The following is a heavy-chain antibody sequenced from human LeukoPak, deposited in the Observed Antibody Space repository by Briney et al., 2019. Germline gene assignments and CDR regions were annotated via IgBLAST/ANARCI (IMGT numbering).Heavy chain of an antibody. V-gene: IGHV4-28*01. D-gene: IGHD3-16*01. J-gene: IGHJ6*02. CDR1: GYSISSSNW. CDR2: IYYSGST. Sequence: PSETLSLTCAVSGYSISSSNWWGWIRQPPGKGLEWIGYIYYSGSTYYNPSLKSRVTMSIDTSKNQFSLKLSSVTAVDTAVYYCARHKSHGYTPYYGMDVWGQGTTVTVSS. CDR3: ARHKSHGYTPYYGMDV.